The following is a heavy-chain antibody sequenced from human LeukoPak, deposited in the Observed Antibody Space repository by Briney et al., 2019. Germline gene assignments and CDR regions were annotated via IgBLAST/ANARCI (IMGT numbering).Heavy chain of an antibody. V-gene: IGHV4-59*01. CDR1: GGSISSCY. D-gene: IGHD3-16*02. J-gene: IGHJ4*02. CDR3: ARVNYVWGSYRPQEFDY. CDR2: IYYSGST. Sequence: SENLSLTCTVSGGSISSCYWSWIRQPPGKGLEWIGYIYYSGSTNYNPSLKSRVTISVDTSKNQFSLKLSSVTAADTAVYYCARVNYVWGSYRPQEFDYWGQGTLVTVSS.